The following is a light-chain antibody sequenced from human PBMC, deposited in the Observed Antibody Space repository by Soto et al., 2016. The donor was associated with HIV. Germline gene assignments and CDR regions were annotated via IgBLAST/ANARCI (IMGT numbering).Light chain of an antibody. J-gene: IGLJ2*01. V-gene: IGLV3-25*03. Sequence: SYELTQPPSVSVSPGQTARITCSGDALPNQYAYWYQQKPGQAPVLVIYKDSERPSGIPERILWLPTRGTTVTLTISGVQAEDEADYYCQSADSSGTYVVFGGGTKLTV. CDR2: KDS. CDR3: QSADSSGTYVV. CDR1: ALPNQY.